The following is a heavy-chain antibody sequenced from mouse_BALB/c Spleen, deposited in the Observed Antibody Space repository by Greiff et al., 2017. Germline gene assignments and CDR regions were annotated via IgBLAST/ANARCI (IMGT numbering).Heavy chain of an antibody. J-gene: IGHJ4*01. CDR3: ARSPLRSLYAMDY. Sequence: DVQLVESGGGLVQPGGSRKLSCAASGFTFSSFGMHWVRQAPEKGLEWVAYISSGSSTIYYADTVKGRFTISRDNPKNTLFLQMTSLRSEDTAMYYCARSPLRSLYAMDYWGQGTSVTVSS. D-gene: IGHD1-1*01. CDR2: ISSGSSTI. V-gene: IGHV5-17*02. CDR1: GFTFSSFG.